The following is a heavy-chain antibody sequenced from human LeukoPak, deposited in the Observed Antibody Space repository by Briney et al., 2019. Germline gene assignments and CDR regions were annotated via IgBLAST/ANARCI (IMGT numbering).Heavy chain of an antibody. CDR2: IRSKPNNYAT. CDR3: TNSGYHRLNYYGSGTYSAHSYYYYMGV. CDR1: GFTFSGSA. Sequence: PGGSLRLSCAASGFTFSGSAMHWVRQASGKGLEWVGHIRSKPNNYATAYAASVKGRFSISRDDSKNTAFLQMSRLKTEDTAVYYCTNSGYHRLNYYGSGTYSAHSYYYYMGVWGKGTTVTVSS. V-gene: IGHV3-73*01. D-gene: IGHD3-10*01. J-gene: IGHJ6*03.